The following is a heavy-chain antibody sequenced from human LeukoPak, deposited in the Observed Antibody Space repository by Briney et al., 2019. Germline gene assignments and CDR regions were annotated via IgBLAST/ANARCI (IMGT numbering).Heavy chain of an antibody. CDR3: ARFPKKYSSGIYFDY. V-gene: IGHV1-2*02. J-gene: IGHJ4*02. CDR2: INPNSGGA. D-gene: IGHD6-19*01. Sequence: GASVKVSCKASEYTFTAYYMHWVRQAPGQGLEWMGWINPNSGGANYAQKFQARVTMTRDTSISTAYMELSRLRSDDTAVYYCARFPKKYSSGIYFDYWGQGTLVTVSS. CDR1: EYTFTAYY.